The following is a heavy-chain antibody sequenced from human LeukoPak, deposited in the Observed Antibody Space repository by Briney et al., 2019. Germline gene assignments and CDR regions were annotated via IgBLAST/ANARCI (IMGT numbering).Heavy chain of an antibody. V-gene: IGHV3-66*01. Sequence: GSLRLSCAASGFTVSSRFMSWVRQAPGKGLEWVSRIQGGGATFYADSVRGRFTISTDSSKNILYLQMNSLRAEDTAVYYCARGLSDKTQPFDPWGQGTLVTVSS. J-gene: IGHJ5*02. CDR1: GFTVSSRF. CDR3: ARGLSDKTQPFDP. CDR2: IQGGGAT. D-gene: IGHD3-16*01.